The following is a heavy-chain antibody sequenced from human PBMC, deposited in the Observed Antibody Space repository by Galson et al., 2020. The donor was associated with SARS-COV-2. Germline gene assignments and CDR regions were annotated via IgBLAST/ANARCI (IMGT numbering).Heavy chain of an antibody. CDR3: ARELRGIKRCSWGHDAFDS. D-gene: IGHD3-10*01. CDR2: ISGRGSTI. V-gene: IGHV3-11*04. J-gene: IGHJ3*02. Sequence: NSGGSLRLSCEASGLNYRDYNLSWLRQSPGKGLECISSISGRGSTIYYADSVKCRFTTSRDNAKNALYLQMNSLTADDTAVFYCARELRGIKRCSWGHDAFDSWGHGTTVTVS. CDR1: GLNYRDYN.